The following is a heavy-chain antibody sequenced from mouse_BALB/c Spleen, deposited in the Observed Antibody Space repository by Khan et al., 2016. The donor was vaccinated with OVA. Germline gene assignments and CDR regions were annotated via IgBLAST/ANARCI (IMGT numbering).Heavy chain of an antibody. V-gene: IGHV5-12-1*01. CDR3: ARSYRFYAMDY. J-gene: IGHJ4*01. Sequence: EVELVESGGGLVKPGGSLKLSCAASGFAFSSYDMSWVRQTPEKRLEWVAYISNGGINTYYPDTVKGRFSISRDTAKNTLYLQVSSLEDEDTAIYYCARSYRFYAMDYWGQGTSVTVSS. CDR2: ISNGGINT. D-gene: IGHD2-14*01. CDR1: GFAFSSYD.